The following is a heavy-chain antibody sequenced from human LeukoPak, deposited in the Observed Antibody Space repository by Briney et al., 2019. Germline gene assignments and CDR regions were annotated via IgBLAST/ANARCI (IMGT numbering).Heavy chain of an antibody. D-gene: IGHD3-9*01. CDR1: GGSLSGYY. V-gene: IGHV4-34*01. J-gene: IGHJ5*02. CDR2: ITDSGNS. CDR3: ARGRIQVWLSVNWFDP. Sequence: PSETLSLTCGVSGGSLSGYYWSWIRHPPGKGLEWIGEITDSGNSDYNPSLKSRVTISIDTSKNEFSLNLRSVTAADTAVYFCARGRIQVWLSVNWFDPWGQGTQVAVSS.